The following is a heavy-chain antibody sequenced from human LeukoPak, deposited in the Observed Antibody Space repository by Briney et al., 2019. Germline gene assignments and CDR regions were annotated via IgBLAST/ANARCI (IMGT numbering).Heavy chain of an antibody. CDR3: ARVDFWSGYPDY. J-gene: IGHJ4*02. CDR1: GGSISSGSYY. V-gene: IGHV4-61*02. CDR2: IYTSGST. Sequence: SETLSLTCTVSGGSISSGSYYWSWIRQPAGKGLEWIGRIYTSGSTNYNPSLKSRVTISVDTSKNQFSLKLSSVTAADTAVYYCARVDFWSGYPDYWGQGTLVTVSS. D-gene: IGHD3-3*01.